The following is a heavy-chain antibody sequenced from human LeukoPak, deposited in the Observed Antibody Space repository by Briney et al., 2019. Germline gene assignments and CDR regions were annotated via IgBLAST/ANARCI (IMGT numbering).Heavy chain of an antibody. V-gene: IGHV4-59*01. CDR3: ARGPKEWELLWYFDL. CDR1: GGSISSYY. J-gene: IGHJ2*01. CDR2: IYYSGST. Sequence: PSETLSLTCTVSGGSISSYYWSWIRQPPGKGLEWIGYIYYSGSTNYNPSLKSRVTISVDTSKNQFSLKLSSVTAGDTAVYYCARGPKEWELLWYFDLWGRGTLVTVSS. D-gene: IGHD1-26*01.